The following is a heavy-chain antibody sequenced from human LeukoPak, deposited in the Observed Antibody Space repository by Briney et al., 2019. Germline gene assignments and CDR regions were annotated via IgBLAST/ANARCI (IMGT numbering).Heavy chain of an antibody. CDR2: INHSGST. CDR3: ARSRGYFDY. CDR1: GGSFSGYY. D-gene: IGHD6-13*01. J-gene: IGHJ4*02. V-gene: IGHV4-34*01. Sequence: SETLSLTCAVYGGSFSGYYWSWIRQPPGKGLEWIGEINHSGSTNYNPSLKSRVTISVDTSKNQFSLKLSSVTAADTAVYYCARSRGYFDYWGQGTLVTVSS.